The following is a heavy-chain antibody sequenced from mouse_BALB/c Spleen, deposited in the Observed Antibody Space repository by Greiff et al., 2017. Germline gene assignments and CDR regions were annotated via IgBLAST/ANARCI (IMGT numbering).Heavy chain of an antibody. CDR3: ASHYGAMDY. CDR1: GYSITSDYA. D-gene: IGHD1-1*01. V-gene: IGHV3-2*02. Sequence: EVQRVESGPGLVKPSQSLSLTCTVTGYSITSDYAWNWIRQFPGNKLEWMGYISYSGSTSYNPSLKSRISITRDTSKNQFFLQLNSVTTEDTATYYCASHYGAMDYWGQGTSVTVSS. CDR2: ISYSGST. J-gene: IGHJ4*01.